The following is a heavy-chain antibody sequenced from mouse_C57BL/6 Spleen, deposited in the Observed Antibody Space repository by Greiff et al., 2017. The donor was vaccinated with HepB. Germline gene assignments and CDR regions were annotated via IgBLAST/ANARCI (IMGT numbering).Heavy chain of an antibody. Sequence: EVQLQESGPGLVKPSQSLSLTCSVTGYSITSGYYWNWIRQFPGNKLEWMGYISYDGSNNYNPSLKNRFSITRDTSKNQIFLQLNSMNNEDTATYYWARGGDYDCVGYFDVWGTGTTVTVSS. D-gene: IGHD2-4*01. V-gene: IGHV3-6*01. CDR2: ISYDGSN. CDR3: ARGGDYDCVGYFDV. J-gene: IGHJ1*03. CDR1: GYSITSGYY.